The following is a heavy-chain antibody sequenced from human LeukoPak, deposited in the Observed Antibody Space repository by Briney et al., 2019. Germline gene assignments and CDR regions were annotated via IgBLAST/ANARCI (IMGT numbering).Heavy chain of an antibody. J-gene: IGHJ4*02. CDR2: IYPGDSDT. Sequence: GESLKISCKGSGYSFTSYWIGWVRQMPGKGLEWMGIIYPGDSDTRYSPSFQGQVTISADKSISAAYLQWSSLKASDTAMYYCARLLAKNHYDSSGYYNTYYFDYWGQGTLVTVSS. CDR3: ARLLAKNHYDSSGYYNTYYFDY. CDR1: GYSFTSYW. V-gene: IGHV5-51*01. D-gene: IGHD3-22*01.